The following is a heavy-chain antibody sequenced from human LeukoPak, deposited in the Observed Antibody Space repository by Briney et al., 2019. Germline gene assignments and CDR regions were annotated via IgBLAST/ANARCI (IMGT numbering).Heavy chain of an antibody. Sequence: ASVKVSCKASGYTFSGYGISWVRQAPGQGLEWMGWISVYNDNTNYAQNLQGRVTMTTDTSTSTAYMELRSLRSDDTAVYYCARDVASYRRHDALHMWGQGTVVTVSS. CDR1: GYTFSGYG. J-gene: IGHJ3*02. CDR3: ARDVASYRRHDALHM. V-gene: IGHV1-18*01. CDR2: ISVYNDNT. D-gene: IGHD1-26*01.